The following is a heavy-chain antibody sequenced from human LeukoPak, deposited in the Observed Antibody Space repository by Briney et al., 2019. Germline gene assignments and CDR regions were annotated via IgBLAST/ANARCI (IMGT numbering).Heavy chain of an antibody. D-gene: IGHD2-21*01. Sequence: GGSLRLSCLTSGFTFSTNAMSWVRQAPGKGLEWISGISGSGASTYYADSVTGRFTISRDNSRNTLYLQMNSLRAEDTAVYYCARDLSSDSGSDVWGQGTTITVSS. J-gene: IGHJ6*02. CDR1: GFTFSTNA. CDR3: ARDLSSDSGSDV. V-gene: IGHV3-23*01. CDR2: ISGSGAST.